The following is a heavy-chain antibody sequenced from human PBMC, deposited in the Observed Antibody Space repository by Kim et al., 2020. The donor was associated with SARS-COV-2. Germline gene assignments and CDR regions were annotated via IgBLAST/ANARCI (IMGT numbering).Heavy chain of an antibody. Sequence: TYYAHSVQGRFTISRDSAKNSLFLQMNSLGREDTAIYYCARASLSNSFDSWGQGTLVTVSP. V-gene: IGHV3-48*03. J-gene: IGHJ5*01. CDR2: T. CDR3: ARASLSNSFDS.